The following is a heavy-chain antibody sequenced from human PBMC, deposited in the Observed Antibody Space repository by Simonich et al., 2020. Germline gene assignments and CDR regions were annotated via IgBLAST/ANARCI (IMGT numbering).Heavy chain of an antibody. J-gene: IGHJ3*02. Sequence: QVQLQQWGAGRLKPSETLSLTCAVYGGSFSGYYWGWIRQTPGKGLEWIGENNHSGRYNYNQSLKSRVTISVDTSKNQFSLKLSSVTAADTAVYYCARGKGWKNAFDIWGQGTMVTVSS. CDR1: GGSFSGYY. CDR2: NNHSGRY. D-gene: IGHD1-1*01. V-gene: IGHV4-34*01. CDR3: ARGKGWKNAFDI.